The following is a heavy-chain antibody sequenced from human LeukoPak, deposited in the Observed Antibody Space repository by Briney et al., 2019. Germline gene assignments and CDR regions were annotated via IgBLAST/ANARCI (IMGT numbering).Heavy chain of an antibody. CDR1: GFTFSSYA. Sequence: GGSLRLSCAASGFTFSSYAMSWVRQAPGKGLEWVSVIYSGGSTYYADSVKGRFTISRDNSKNTLYLQMNSLRAEDTAVYYCARYSYGFTAFDIWGQGTMVTVSS. D-gene: IGHD5-18*01. V-gene: IGHV3-53*01. CDR2: IYSGGST. CDR3: ARYSYGFTAFDI. J-gene: IGHJ3*02.